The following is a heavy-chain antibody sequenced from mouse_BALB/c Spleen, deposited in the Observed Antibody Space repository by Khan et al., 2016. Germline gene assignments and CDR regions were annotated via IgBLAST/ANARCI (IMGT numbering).Heavy chain of an antibody. V-gene: IGHV14-3*02. J-gene: IGHJ3*01. CDR1: GFNIKDTY. CDR3: SRGVYDYGFAY. Sequence: VQLMQSGAELVKPGASVKLSCTVSGFNIKDTYMHWVNQRPEQGLEWIGRIDPANGNTKYDPKFQDKATITAATPSNTASLQLSSLTSEDTAVYYCSRGVYDYGFAYWGQGTLVTVSA. D-gene: IGHD2-4*01. CDR2: IDPANGNT.